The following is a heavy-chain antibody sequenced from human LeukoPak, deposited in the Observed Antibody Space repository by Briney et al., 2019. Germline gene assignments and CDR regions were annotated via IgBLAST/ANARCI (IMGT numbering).Heavy chain of an antibody. V-gene: IGHV3-13*01. CDR2: IGTAGDT. CDR3: ARVQGLDFRWYFDL. CDR1: GFTFSSYD. J-gene: IGHJ2*01. Sequence: GGSLRLSCAASGFTFSSYDMHWVRHATGKGLEWVSAIGTAGDTYYPGSVKGRFTISRENAKNSLYLQMNSLRAGDTAVYYCARVQGLDFRWYFDLWGRGTPVTVSS.